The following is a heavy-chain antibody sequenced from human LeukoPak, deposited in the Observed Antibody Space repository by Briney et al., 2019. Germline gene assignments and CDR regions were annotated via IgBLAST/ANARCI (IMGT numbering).Heavy chain of an antibody. D-gene: IGHD2-21*02. CDR3: ARGHAVTASFDF. CDR2: INPNSGAT. Sequence: ASVKVPCKASGYAFTDYYMYWVRQAPGQGLEWMGLINPNSGATNYAQKFQGRVTMSRDTSISTAYMELSSLISDDTAVYYCARGHAVTASFDFWGQGALVTVSS. CDR1: GYAFTDYY. V-gene: IGHV1-2*02. J-gene: IGHJ4*02.